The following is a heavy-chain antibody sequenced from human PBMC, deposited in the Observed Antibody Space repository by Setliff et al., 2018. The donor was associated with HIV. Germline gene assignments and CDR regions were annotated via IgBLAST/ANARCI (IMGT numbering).Heavy chain of an antibody. CDR1: GDTFTRYD. J-gene: IGHJ4*01. Sequence: AAVKVSCKTSGDTFTRYDINWVRQAAGHGLEWMGWMTPYSGNTGYAQKLQGRVSMTRNTAISTDYLALSSLRSEDTAVCYCASVGSYWTQFDYWGQGTLVTVSS. CDR2: MTPYSGNT. CDR3: ASVGSYWTQFDY. D-gene: IGHD1-26*01. V-gene: IGHV1-8*02.